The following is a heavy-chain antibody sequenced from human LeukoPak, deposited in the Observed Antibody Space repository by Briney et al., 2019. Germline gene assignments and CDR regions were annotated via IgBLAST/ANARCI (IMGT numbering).Heavy chain of an antibody. D-gene: IGHD4-17*01. CDR1: GGSISSGDYY. J-gene: IGHJ2*01. CDR2: IYYSGST. CDR3: ARNYGDYDWYFDL. Sequence: PSETLSLTCTDSGGSISSGDYYWSWIRQPPGKGLEWIGHIYYSGSTYYNPSLKSRVTISADTSKNQFSLKLSSVTAADTAVYYCARNYGDYDWYFDLWGRGTLVTVSS. V-gene: IGHV4-30-4*01.